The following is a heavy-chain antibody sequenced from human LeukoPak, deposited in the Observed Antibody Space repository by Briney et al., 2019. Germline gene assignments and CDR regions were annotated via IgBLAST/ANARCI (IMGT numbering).Heavy chain of an antibody. CDR1: RFTVSSNY. V-gene: IGHV3-66*02. D-gene: IGHD3-3*01. CDR3: ARQGAYDFWSGYYPNWFDP. J-gene: IGHJ5*02. CDR2: IYSGGST. Sequence: GGSLRLSCAASRFTVSSNYMSWVRQAPGKGLEWVSVIYSGGSTYYADSVKGRFTISRDNSKNTLYLQMNSLRAEDTVVYYCARQGAYDFWSGYYPNWFDPWGQGTLVTVSS.